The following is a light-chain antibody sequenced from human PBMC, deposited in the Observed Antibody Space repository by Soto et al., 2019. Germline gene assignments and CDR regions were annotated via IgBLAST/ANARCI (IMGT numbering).Light chain of an antibody. CDR2: DVS. CDR3: SSYTSSSTPYVV. CDR1: TSDVGGYNY. V-gene: IGLV2-14*01. Sequence: QSLLTQPASVSGSPGQSITISFTGTTSDVGGYNYVSWYQQHPGKTPKHMIYDVSNRPSEVSNRFSGSKSGNTASLTISGLQAEDEADYYCSSYTSSSTPYVVFGGGTQLTV. J-gene: IGLJ2*01.